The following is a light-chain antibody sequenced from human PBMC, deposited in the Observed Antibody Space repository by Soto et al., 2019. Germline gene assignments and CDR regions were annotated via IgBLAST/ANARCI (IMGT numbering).Light chain of an antibody. CDR2: GAS. Sequence: EIVMTQSPATVSVSPGEGVTLSCRASQTISNDLAWYQQKPGQAPRLLIYGASTTATGVPARFSGGGSGTEFTIPISSLQSEDFAVYYYQQHNNWPPVTFGGGTKVEIK. CDR1: QTISND. CDR3: QQHNNWPPVT. V-gene: IGKV3-15*01. J-gene: IGKJ4*01.